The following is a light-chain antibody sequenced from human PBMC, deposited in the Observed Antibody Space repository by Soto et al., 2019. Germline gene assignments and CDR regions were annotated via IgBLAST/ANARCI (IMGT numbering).Light chain of an antibody. CDR2: EVS. Sequence: QSVLTQPASVSGSPGQSITISCTGTSSDIGYYDYVSWYQQHPGKAPKVMIYEVSKRPSGVSNRFSGSKSGNTASLTISGLQAEDEGDYYCSSYEDSSILVFGGGTQLTVL. J-gene: IGLJ3*02. CDR1: SSDIGYYDY. CDR3: SSYEDSSILV. V-gene: IGLV2-14*01.